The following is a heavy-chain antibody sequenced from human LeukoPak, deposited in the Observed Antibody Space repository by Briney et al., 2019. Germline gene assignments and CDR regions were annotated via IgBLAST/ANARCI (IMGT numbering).Heavy chain of an antibody. D-gene: IGHD4-11*01. CDR1: GFTFNTYA. CDR2: ISGTGASP. V-gene: IGHV3-23*01. CDR3: VKGRGYSDYESFDF. Sequence: PGGSLRLSCAASGFTFNTYAMNWVRQAPGKGLEWVSTISGTGASPYYAASVKGRFTISRTNSRNTVYLQMTSLRADDTAIYYCVKGRGYSDYESFDFWGQGTLVTVSS. J-gene: IGHJ4*02.